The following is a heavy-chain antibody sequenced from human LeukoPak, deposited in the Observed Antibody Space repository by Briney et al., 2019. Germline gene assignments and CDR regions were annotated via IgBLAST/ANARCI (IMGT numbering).Heavy chain of an antibody. D-gene: IGHD3-10*01. J-gene: IGHJ4*02. CDR1: GFTFSSYA. V-gene: IGHV3-30-3*01. CDR3: ARDSIMVRTDY. CDR2: ISYDGSNN. Sequence: GGSLRLSCAASGFTFSSYAMHWVRQAPGKGLEWVAVISYDGSNNYYADSVKGRFTISRDNAKNSLYLQMNSLRAEDTAVYYCARDSIMVRTDYWGQGTLVTVSS.